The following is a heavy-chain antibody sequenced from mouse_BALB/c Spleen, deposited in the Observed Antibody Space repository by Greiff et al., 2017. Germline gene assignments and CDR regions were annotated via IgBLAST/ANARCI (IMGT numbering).Heavy chain of an antibody. CDR1: GFTFSNYW. Sequence: EVMLVESGGGLVQPGGSMKLSCVASGFTFSNYWMNWVRQSPEKGLEWVAEIRLKSNNYATHYAESVKGRFTISRDDSKSSVYLQMNNLRAEDTGIYYCRTGTYAIDYWGQGTSVTVSS. CDR3: RTGTYAIDY. J-gene: IGHJ4*01. D-gene: IGHD4-1*01. V-gene: IGHV6-6*02. CDR2: IRLKSNNYAT.